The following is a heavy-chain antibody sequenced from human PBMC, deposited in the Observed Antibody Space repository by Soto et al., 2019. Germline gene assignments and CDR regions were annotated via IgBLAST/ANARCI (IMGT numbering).Heavy chain of an antibody. CDR1: GFTFSSYG. V-gene: IGHV3-33*01. CDR3: ARDYCSSTSCYDYHSYYMDV. Sequence: GGSLRLSCAASGFTFSSYGMHWVRQAPGKGLEWVAVIWYDGSNKYYADSVKGRFTISRDNSKNTLYLQMNSLRAEDTAVYYCARDYCSSTSCYDYHSYYMDVWGKGTTVTLSS. CDR2: IWYDGSNK. J-gene: IGHJ6*03. D-gene: IGHD2-2*01.